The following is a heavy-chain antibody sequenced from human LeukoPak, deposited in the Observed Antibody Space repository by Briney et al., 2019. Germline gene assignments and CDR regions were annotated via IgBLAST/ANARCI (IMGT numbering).Heavy chain of an antibody. J-gene: IGHJ4*02. CDR3: ATHIPLEWLLGPFDY. CDR2: ISGSGGST. Sequence: GGSLRLSCAASGFTFSSYWMTWVRQAPGRGLEWVSAISGSGGSTYYADSVKGRFTISRDNSKNTLYLQMNSLRAEDTAVYYCATHIPLEWLLGPFDYWGQGTLVTVSS. V-gene: IGHV3-23*01. CDR1: GFTFSSYW. D-gene: IGHD3-3*01.